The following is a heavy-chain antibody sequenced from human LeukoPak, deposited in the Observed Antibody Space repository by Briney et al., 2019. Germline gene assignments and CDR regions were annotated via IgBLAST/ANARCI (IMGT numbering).Heavy chain of an antibody. CDR1: GYIFTYYC. CDR3: ARGGRREVAFDI. Sequence: SVTVSCKGSGYIFTYYCVRWVRQAPGQGLEWMGWINPNSGGTNYAQKFQGRVTITRNTSISTAYMELRSLRSEGTAVYYCARGGRREVAFDIWDRDTMVTVSS. J-gene: IGHJ3*02. V-gene: IGHV1-2*02. D-gene: IGHD3-16*01. CDR2: INPNSGGT.